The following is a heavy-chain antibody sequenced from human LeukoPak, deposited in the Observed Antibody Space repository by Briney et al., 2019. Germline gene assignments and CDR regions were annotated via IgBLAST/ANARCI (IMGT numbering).Heavy chain of an antibody. CDR2: INQDGSTK. CDR1: GFSFSNSW. V-gene: IGHV3-7*01. D-gene: IGHD1-26*01. Sequence: GGSLRLSCAATGFSFSNSWMTWVRQAPGKGPEWLANINQDGSTKNYVDAVEGRFTISRDNAKNSLYLQMNSLRAEDTAVYYCASRGSYLDYWGQGTLVTVSS. J-gene: IGHJ4*02. CDR3: ASRGSYLDY.